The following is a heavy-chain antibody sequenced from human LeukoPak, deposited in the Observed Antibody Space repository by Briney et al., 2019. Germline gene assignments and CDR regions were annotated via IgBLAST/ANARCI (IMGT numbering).Heavy chain of an antibody. Sequence: SETLSLTCAVSGGSISSYYWSWIRQPPGKGLEWIGYIYYSGSTNYNPSLKSRVTISVDTSKNQFSLKLSSVTAADTAIFYCARGNGGYAVYWGQGTLVTVSS. CDR3: ARGNGGYAVY. V-gene: IGHV4-59*01. J-gene: IGHJ4*02. CDR1: GGSISSYY. D-gene: IGHD5-12*01. CDR2: IYYSGST.